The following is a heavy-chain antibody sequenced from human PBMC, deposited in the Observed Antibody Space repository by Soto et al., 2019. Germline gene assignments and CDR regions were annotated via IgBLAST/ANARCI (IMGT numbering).Heavy chain of an antibody. D-gene: IGHD5-12*01. Sequence: QVQLVQSGAEVKEPGSSVKVSCKASGGGNLRDYRTTWVRRAPGQGLEWMGGIIPKLGSANYAQKFQGRVVFTADGSTTIVFGELRSLRSDDTAVYYCARVGEGYNFGAVYWGQGTPVTVSS. V-gene: IGHV1-69*01. CDR3: ARVGEGYNFGAVY. J-gene: IGHJ4*02. CDR1: GGGNLRDYR. CDR2: IIPKLGSA.